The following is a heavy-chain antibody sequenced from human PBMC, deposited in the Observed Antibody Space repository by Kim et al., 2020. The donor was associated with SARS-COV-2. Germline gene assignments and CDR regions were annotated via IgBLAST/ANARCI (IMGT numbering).Heavy chain of an antibody. CDR2: IYYSGST. CDR3: AREHSSGWEYYFDY. CDR1: GGSISSGGYY. Sequence: SETLSLTCTVSGGSISSGGYYWSWIRQHPGKGLEWIGYIYYSGSTYYNPSLKSRVTISVDTSKNQFSLKLSSVTAADTAVYYCAREHSSGWEYYFDYWGQGTLVTVSS. J-gene: IGHJ4*02. D-gene: IGHD6-19*01. V-gene: IGHV4-31*03.